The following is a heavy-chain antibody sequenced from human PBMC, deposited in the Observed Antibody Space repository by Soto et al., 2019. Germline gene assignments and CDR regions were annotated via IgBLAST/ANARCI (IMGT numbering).Heavy chain of an antibody. Sequence: EVQLVESGGGLVKPGGSLRLSCAASGFTFSSYTMNWVRQAPGKGLEWVSSISSSSSYIYYADSVKGRFTISRDNAKNSQYLQKNSLRAEDTAVYYFARAYSGYYNNWFDLWGQGTLVTGSS. V-gene: IGHV3-21*01. CDR1: GFTFSSYT. J-gene: IGHJ5*02. CDR2: ISSSSSYI. D-gene: IGHD5-12*01. CDR3: ARAYSGYYNNWFDL.